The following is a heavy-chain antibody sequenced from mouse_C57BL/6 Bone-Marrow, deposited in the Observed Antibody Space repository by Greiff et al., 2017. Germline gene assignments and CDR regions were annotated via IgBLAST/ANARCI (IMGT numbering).Heavy chain of an antibody. CDR1: GYTFTSYW. V-gene: IGHV1-64*01. D-gene: IGHD2-12*01. CDR3: ARGVYYSYSYYYAMDY. J-gene: IGHJ4*01. Sequence: VQLQQSGAELVKPGASVKLSCKASGYTFTSYWMHWVKQRPGQGLEWIGMIHPNSGSTNYNEKFKSKATLTVDKSSSTAYMQLGSLTSEDSAVYYCARGVYYSYSYYYAMDYWGQGTSVTVSS. CDR2: IHPNSGST.